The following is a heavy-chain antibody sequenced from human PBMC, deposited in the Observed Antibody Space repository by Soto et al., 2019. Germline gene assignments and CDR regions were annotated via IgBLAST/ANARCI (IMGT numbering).Heavy chain of an antibody. CDR3: ARDAMAAPPYYYYGMDV. Sequence: SVNVSCKASGGTFSSYAISWVRQAPGQGLEWMGGIIPIFGTANYAQKFQGRVTITADESTSTAYMELSSLRSEDTAVYYCARDAMAAPPYYYYGMDVWGQGNTVTFSS. D-gene: IGHD6-13*01. CDR1: GGTFSSYA. CDR2: IIPIFGTA. V-gene: IGHV1-69*13. J-gene: IGHJ6*02.